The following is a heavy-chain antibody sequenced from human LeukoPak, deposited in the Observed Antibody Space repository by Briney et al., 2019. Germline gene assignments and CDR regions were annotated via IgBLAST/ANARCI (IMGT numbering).Heavy chain of an antibody. CDR1: GFSASSNY. D-gene: IGHD3-16*02. V-gene: IGHV4-34*01. Sequence: PGGSLRLSCAVSGFSASSNYMTWVRQAPGKGLEWIGEINHSGSTNYNPSLKSRVTISVDTSKNQFSLKLSSVTAADTAVYYCARAGAYDYVWGSYRLRGAFDIWGQGTMVTVSS. J-gene: IGHJ3*02. CDR2: INHSGST. CDR3: ARAGAYDYVWGSYRLRGAFDI.